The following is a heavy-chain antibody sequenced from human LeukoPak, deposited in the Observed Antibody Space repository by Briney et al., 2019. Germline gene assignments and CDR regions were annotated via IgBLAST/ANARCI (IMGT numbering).Heavy chain of an antibody. CDR1: GISFRSYG. Sequence: AGRSLRLSCAASGISFRSYGMHWVRQAPGKGLEWVTFIWYDASNKYYAESVKGRFTISRDNSRNTVFLRMNSLRAEDTAIYYCATDISTHYFGSWGQGTLVTVSS. V-gene: IGHV3-33*01. D-gene: IGHD3-9*01. CDR3: ATDISTHYFGS. CDR2: IWYDASNK. J-gene: IGHJ4*02.